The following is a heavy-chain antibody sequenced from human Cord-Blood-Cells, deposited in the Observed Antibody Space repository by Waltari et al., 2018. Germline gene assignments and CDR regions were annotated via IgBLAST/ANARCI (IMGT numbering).Heavy chain of an antibody. CDR2: IYYSGST. CDR3: ARGARNWNYPNWFDP. V-gene: IGHV4-59*11. Sequence: QVQLQESGPGLVKPSETLSPTCTVSGGSISSHYWSWIRQPPGKGLEWIGYIYYSGSTNYNPSLKSRVTISVDTSKNQFSLKLSSVTAADTAVYYCARGARNWNYPNWFDPWGQGTLVTVSS. J-gene: IGHJ5*02. CDR1: GGSISSHY. D-gene: IGHD1-7*01.